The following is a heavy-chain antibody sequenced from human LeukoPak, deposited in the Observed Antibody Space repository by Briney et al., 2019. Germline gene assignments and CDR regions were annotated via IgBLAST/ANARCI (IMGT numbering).Heavy chain of an antibody. CDR1: GYTFTSYG. J-gene: IGHJ4*02. CDR3: ARALLWFGEPSHIDY. D-gene: IGHD3-10*01. V-gene: IGHV1-18*01. Sequence: ASVKVSCKASGYTFTSYGISWVRQAPGEGLEWMGWITAYNDNTNYAQKLQGRVTMTTDTSTSTAYMELRSLRSDDTAVYYCARALLWFGEPSHIDYWGQGTLVTASS. CDR2: ITAYNDNT.